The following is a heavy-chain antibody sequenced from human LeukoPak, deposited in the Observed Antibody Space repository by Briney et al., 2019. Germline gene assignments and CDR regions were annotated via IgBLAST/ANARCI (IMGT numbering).Heavy chain of an antibody. V-gene: IGHV1-2*02. J-gene: IGHJ3*02. CDR2: INPNSGGT. CDR3: ARVSSIAVAGREAFDI. CDR1: GYTFTGYF. Sequence: ASVKVSCKASGYTFTGYFMHWVRQAPGQGLEWMGWINPNSGGTNYAQKFQGRVTMTRDTSISTAYMELSRLRSDDTAVYYCARVSSIAVAGREAFDIWGQGTMVTVSS. D-gene: IGHD6-19*01.